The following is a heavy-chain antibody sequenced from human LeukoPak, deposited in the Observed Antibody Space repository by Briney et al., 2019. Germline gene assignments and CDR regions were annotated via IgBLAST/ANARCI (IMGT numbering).Heavy chain of an antibody. V-gene: IGHV3-30-3*01. CDR1: GFTFSSYA. CDR3: AKDTADTAMVFDY. D-gene: IGHD5-18*01. Sequence: GGSLRLSCAASGFTFSSYAVHWVRQAPGRGLEWVAVISYDGSNKYYADSVKGRFTISRDNSKNTLYLQVNSLRAEDTAVYYCAKDTADTAMVFDYWGQGTLVTVSS. J-gene: IGHJ4*02. CDR2: ISYDGSNK.